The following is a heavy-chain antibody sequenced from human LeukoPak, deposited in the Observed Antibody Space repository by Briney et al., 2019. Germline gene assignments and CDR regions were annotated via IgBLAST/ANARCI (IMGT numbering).Heavy chain of an antibody. Sequence: PSQTLSLTCTVSGGSISSGSYYWSWIRQPPGKGLEWIGYIYYSGSTNYNPSLKSRVTISVDTSKNQFSLKLSSVTAADTAVYYCARVELVVGATTEYYFDYWGQGTLVTVSS. CDR2: IYYSGST. V-gene: IGHV4-61*01. J-gene: IGHJ4*02. D-gene: IGHD1-26*01. CDR1: GGSISSGSYY. CDR3: ARVELVVGATTEYYFDY.